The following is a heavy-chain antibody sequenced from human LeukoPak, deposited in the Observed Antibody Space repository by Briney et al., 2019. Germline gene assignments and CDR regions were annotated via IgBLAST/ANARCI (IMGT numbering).Heavy chain of an antibody. CDR3: ARSTRGSGYPNDY. Sequence: GGSLRLSCAPSGFTFSSYCMNCVRQPPGEGLEWVSSISSSSSYIYYADSVKGRFTISRDNDKNSLYLQMNSLRAEDRAVYYCARSTRGSGYPNDYWGQGTLVTVSS. J-gene: IGHJ4*02. CDR1: GFTFSSYC. CDR2: ISSSSSYI. V-gene: IGHV3-21*01. D-gene: IGHD3-22*01.